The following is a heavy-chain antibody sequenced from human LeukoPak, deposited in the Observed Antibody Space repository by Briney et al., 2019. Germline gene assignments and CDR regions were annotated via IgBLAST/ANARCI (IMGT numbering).Heavy chain of an antibody. J-gene: IGHJ4*02. Sequence: GGSLRLSCAASGFTFSSYGMHWVRQAPGKGLEWVAVIWYDGSNKYYADSVKGRFTISRDNSKNTLYLQMNSLRAEDTAVYYCAKSAYRVPHADFDYWGQGTLVTVSS. CDR1: GFTFSSYG. CDR3: AKSAYRVPHADFDY. D-gene: IGHD2-21*01. V-gene: IGHV3-33*06. CDR2: IWYDGSNK.